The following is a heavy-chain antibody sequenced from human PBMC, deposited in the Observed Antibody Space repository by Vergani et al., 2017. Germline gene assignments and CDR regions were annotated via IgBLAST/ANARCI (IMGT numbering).Heavy chain of an antibody. V-gene: IGHV4-39*07. CDR1: GGPISSSRYY. J-gene: IGHJ3*02. Sequence: QLQLQESGPGLVKPSETLSLTCTVSGGPISSSRYYRGWTSHPPGTGLEWIGSIYYSGSTYYNPSRQSRVTISVDTSKHQFSLNLSSVTAADTAVYYCIGEPYSSGWCLGYDAFDIWGQGTMVTVSS. CDR2: IYYSGST. D-gene: IGHD6-19*01. CDR3: IGEPYSSGWCLGYDAFDI.